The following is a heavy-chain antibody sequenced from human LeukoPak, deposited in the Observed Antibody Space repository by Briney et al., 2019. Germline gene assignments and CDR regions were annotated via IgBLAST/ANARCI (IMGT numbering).Heavy chain of an antibody. V-gene: IGHV3-49*04. D-gene: IGHD7-27*01. Sequence: TGGSLRLSCTPSEFTFGDYVLTWVRQAPGKGLEWVGLIRSKANGGTTDYAASVKGRSTISRDDSESIAYLQMSSLQPEDSGVYYCSRGLTGGNYFDSWGQGTLVTVSS. J-gene: IGHJ4*02. CDR2: IRSKANGGTT. CDR1: EFTFGDYV. CDR3: SRGLTGGNYFDS.